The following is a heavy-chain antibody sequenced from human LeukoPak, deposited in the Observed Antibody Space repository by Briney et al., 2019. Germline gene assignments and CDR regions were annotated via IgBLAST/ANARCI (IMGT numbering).Heavy chain of an antibody. CDR1: GFTFSSYA. CDR2: ISVSGDNT. J-gene: IGHJ4*02. V-gene: IGHV3-23*01. CDR3: ARPYSSSVQSYFDY. D-gene: IGHD2-2*01. Sequence: GGSLRLSCAASGFTFSSYAMSWVRQAPGKGLEWVSAISVSGDNTYYADSVKGRFTISRDNSKNTLYLKMNSLRAEDTAVYYCARPYSSSVQSYFDYWGQGTLVTVSS.